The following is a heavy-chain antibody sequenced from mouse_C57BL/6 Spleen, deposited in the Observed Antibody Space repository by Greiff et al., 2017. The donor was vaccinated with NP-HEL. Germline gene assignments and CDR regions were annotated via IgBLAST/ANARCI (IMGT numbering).Heavy chain of an antibody. D-gene: IGHD1-1*01. CDR1: GYAFSSYW. J-gene: IGHJ4*01. V-gene: IGHV1-80*01. CDR2: IYPGDGDT. Sequence: VQLQQSGAELVKPGASVKISCKASGYAFSSYWMNWVKQRPGKGLEWIGQIYPGDGDTNYNGKFKGKATLTADKSSSTAYMQLSSLTFEDSAVYFCAREGITTGAMDYWGQGTSVTVSS. CDR3: AREGITTGAMDY.